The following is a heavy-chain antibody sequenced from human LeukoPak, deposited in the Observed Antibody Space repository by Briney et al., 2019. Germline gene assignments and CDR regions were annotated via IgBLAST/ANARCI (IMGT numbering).Heavy chain of an antibody. J-gene: IGHJ4*02. CDR1: GFTFSSYW. V-gene: IGHV3-74*01. D-gene: IGHD4-17*01. CDR3: ARDGVRGFTATTPFDY. Sequence: PGGSLRLSCAASGFTFSSYWMHWVRQAPGKGLVWVSHINNDASRTDYADSVKGRFTISRDNAKNSLSLQMNSLRVEDTAVYYCARDGVRGFTATTPFDYWGPGTLVTVSS. CDR2: INNDASRT.